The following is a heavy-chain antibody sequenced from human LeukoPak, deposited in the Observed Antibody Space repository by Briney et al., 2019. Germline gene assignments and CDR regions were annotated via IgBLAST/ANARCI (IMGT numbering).Heavy chain of an antibody. Sequence: ASVKVSCKASGYTFTSYDINWVRQATGQGLEWMGWMNPNSGNTGYAQKFQGRVTMTRNTSISTAYMELSSLRSEDTAVYYCARFRPYFDWLFRYYGTDVWGQGTTVTVSS. V-gene: IGHV1-8*01. D-gene: IGHD3-9*01. CDR2: MNPNSGNT. J-gene: IGHJ6*02. CDR1: GYTFTSYD. CDR3: ARFRPYFDWLFRYYGTDV.